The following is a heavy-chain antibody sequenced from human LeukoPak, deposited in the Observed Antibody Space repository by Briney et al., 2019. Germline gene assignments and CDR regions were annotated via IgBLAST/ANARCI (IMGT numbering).Heavy chain of an antibody. Sequence: ASVKVSCKASGYTFTSYGISWVRQAPGQGLEWMGWISAYNGNTNYAQKLQGRVTMTTDTSTSTAYMELRSLRSDDTAVYYCARDPRFYTPFPMIDEGYFDYWGQGTLVTVSS. CDR1: GYTFTSYG. V-gene: IGHV1-18*01. CDR3: ARDPRFYTPFPMIDEGYFDY. CDR2: ISAYNGNT. J-gene: IGHJ4*02. D-gene: IGHD3-22*01.